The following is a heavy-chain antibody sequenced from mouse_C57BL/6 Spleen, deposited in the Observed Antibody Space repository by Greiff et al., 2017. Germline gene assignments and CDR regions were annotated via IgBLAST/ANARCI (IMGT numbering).Heavy chain of an antibody. CDR1: GYAFSSSW. D-gene: IGHD2-5*01. CDR3: ARSDYYSNYWFAY. Sequence: VQLQQSGPELVKPGASVKISCKASGYAFSSSWMYWVNQRPGKGLEWIGRIYPGDGDTYYNGNVKGKATLTADKSSSTAYMQLSSLTSEDSAVYFCARSDYYSNYWFAYWGQGTLVTVSA. CDR2: IYPGDGDT. V-gene: IGHV1-82*01. J-gene: IGHJ3*01.